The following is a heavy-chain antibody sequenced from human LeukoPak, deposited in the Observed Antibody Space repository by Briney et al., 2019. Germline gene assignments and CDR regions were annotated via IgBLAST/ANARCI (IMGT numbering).Heavy chain of an antibody. D-gene: IGHD5-18*01. V-gene: IGHV3-33*01. Sequence: PGGSLRLSCAASGFTFSSYGMHWVRQAPGKGLGWVAVIWYDGSNKYYADSVKGRFTISRDNSKNTLYLQMNSLRAEDTAVYYCARDSEGIQLHLDYWGQGTLVTVSS. J-gene: IGHJ4*02. CDR3: ARDSEGIQLHLDY. CDR2: IWYDGSNK. CDR1: GFTFSSYG.